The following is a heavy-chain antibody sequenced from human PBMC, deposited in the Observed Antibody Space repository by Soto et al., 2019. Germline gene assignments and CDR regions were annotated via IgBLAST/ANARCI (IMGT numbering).Heavy chain of an antibody. CDR1: GFTFGDYA. D-gene: IGHD1-26*01. CDR3: TSPGIVGATHYYGMDV. CDR2: IRSKAYGGTT. V-gene: IGHV3-49*04. Sequence: PAGSLRLSCTASGFTFGDYAMSWVRQAPGKGLEWVGFIRSKAYGGTTEYAASVKGRFTISRDDSKSIAYLQMNSLKTEDTAVYYCTSPGIVGATHYYGMDVWGQGTTVTVSS. J-gene: IGHJ6*02.